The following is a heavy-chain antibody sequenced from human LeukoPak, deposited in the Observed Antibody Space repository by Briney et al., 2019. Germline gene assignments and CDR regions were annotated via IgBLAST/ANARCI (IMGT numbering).Heavy chain of an antibody. J-gene: IGHJ3*02. CDR1: GGSINSLY. CDR3: ARLFSSSSGRALDI. V-gene: IGHV4-59*01. D-gene: IGHD6-6*01. Sequence: SETLTLTCNVSGGSINSLYWSWIRQPPGKGLEWIGYIYGSGSTNYNPSLKSRVTISVDTSNNQFSLRLNSVTAADTAVYYCARLFSSSSGRALDIWGQGTIVTVSS. CDR2: IYGSGST.